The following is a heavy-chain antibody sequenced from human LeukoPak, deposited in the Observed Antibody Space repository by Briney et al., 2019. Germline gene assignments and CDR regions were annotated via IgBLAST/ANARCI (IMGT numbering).Heavy chain of an antibody. CDR2: IYSGGST. CDR1: GFTVSSNY. J-gene: IGHJ4*02. Sequence: GGSLRLSCAASGFTVSSNYMSWVRQAPGKGLAWVSVIYSGGSTYYADSVKGRFTISRDNSKNKLYLQMNSLRAEDTAVYYCARVQGRPSMGHDDYWGQGTLVTVSS. D-gene: IGHD6-6*01. CDR3: ARVQGRPSMGHDDY. V-gene: IGHV3-53*01.